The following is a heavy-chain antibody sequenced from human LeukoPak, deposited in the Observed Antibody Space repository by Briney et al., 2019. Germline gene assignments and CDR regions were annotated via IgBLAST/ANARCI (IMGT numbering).Heavy chain of an antibody. CDR1: GYSISSGYY. CDR3: ARDFDWLPFDY. D-gene: IGHD3-9*01. Sequence: PSETLSLTCTVSGYSISSGYYWGWIRQPPGKGLEWIGSIYHSGSTYYNPSLKSRVTISVDTSKNQFSLKLSSVTAADTAVYYCARDFDWLPFDYWGQGTLVTVSS. CDR2: IYHSGST. V-gene: IGHV4-38-2*02. J-gene: IGHJ4*02.